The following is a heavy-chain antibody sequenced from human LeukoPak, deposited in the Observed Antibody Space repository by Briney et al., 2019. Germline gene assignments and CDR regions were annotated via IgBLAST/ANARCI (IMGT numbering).Heavy chain of an antibody. CDR2: IRNGKT. V-gene: IGHV3-23*01. D-gene: IGHD2-21*02. J-gene: IGHJ5*02. CDR1: GFPFSRHA. CDR3: VREAGYCASVCLKSNWFDP. Sequence: GGSLRLSCAASGFPFSRHAMSWVRQPPGKGLEWVSAIRNGKTYYADSVRGRFTISRDDSKNTVYLQMNSLRDEDTALYYCVREAGYCASVCLKSNWFDPWGQGTLVTVSS.